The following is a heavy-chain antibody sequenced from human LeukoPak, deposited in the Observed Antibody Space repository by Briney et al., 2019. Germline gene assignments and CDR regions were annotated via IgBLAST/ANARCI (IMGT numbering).Heavy chain of an antibody. J-gene: IGHJ3*02. CDR3: ARGGESLRLGELSPFAAFDI. Sequence: KASQTPSLTCTVSGGSISSGGYYWSWIRQHPGKGLEWIGYIYYSGSTYYNPSLKSRVTISVDTSKNQFSLKLSSVTAADTAVYYCARGGESLRLGELSPFAAFDIWGQGTMVTVSS. CDR1: GGSISSGGYY. CDR2: IYYSGST. V-gene: IGHV4-31*03. D-gene: IGHD3-16*02.